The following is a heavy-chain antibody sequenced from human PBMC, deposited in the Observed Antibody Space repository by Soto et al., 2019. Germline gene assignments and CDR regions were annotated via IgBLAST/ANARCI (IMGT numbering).Heavy chain of an antibody. CDR1: GGTFSSYA. CDR3: AREMVAVAATRIGLDY. J-gene: IGHJ4*02. D-gene: IGHD2-15*01. CDR2: IIPIFGTA. V-gene: IGHV1-69*13. Sequence: SVKVSCKASGGTFSSYAISWVRQAPGQGLEWMGGIIPIFGTANYAQKFQGRVTITADESTSTAYMELSSLRSEDTAVYYCAREMVAVAATRIGLDYWGQGTLVTVSS.